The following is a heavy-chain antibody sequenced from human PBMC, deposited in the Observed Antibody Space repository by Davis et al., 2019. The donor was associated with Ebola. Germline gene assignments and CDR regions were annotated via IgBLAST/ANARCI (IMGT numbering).Heavy chain of an antibody. Sequence: SETLSLTCTVSGGSVNTGRFYWTWIRQFPGGGLEWIGYIDRSGTTLYSPSLQSRLTLSADTSKNQFSLHLTSVTAADTAVYFCARGAPVSYDGEGDSHPFDHWGLGTLVVVSS. V-gene: IGHV4-30-4*08. CDR2: IDRSGTT. J-gene: IGHJ4*02. CDR1: GGSVNTGRFY. D-gene: IGHD2-21*02. CDR3: ARGAPVSYDGEGDSHPFDH.